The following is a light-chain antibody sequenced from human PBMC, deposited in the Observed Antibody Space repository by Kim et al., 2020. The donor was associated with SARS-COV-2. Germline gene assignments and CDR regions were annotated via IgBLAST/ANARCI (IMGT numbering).Light chain of an antibody. J-gene: IGKJ1*01. CDR3: HQYKYWPWT. V-gene: IGKV3-15*01. CDR2: GAS. CDR1: QSLSSN. Sequence: VSPGERATLSCRASQSLSSNLAWYQKKPGQAPRLLIYGASTRATGIPARFTGSGSGTEFTLTISSLQSEDFAVYFCHQYKYWPWTFGQGTKVEIK.